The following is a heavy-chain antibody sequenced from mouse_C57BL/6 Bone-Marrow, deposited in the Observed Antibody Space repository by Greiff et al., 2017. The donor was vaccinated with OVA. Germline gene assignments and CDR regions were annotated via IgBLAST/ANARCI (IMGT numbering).Heavy chain of an antibody. V-gene: IGHV1-7*01. J-gene: IGHJ2*01. CDR1: GYTFTSYW. D-gene: IGHD1-1*01. CDR3: AKEVARYYYGSSSDFDY. CDR2: INPSSGYT. Sequence: VQVVESGAELAKPGASVKLSCKASGYTFTSYWMHWVKQRPGQGLEWIGYINPSSGYTKYNQKFKDKATLTADKSSSTAYMQLSSLTYEDSAVYYCAKEVARYYYGSSSDFDYWGQGTTLTVSS.